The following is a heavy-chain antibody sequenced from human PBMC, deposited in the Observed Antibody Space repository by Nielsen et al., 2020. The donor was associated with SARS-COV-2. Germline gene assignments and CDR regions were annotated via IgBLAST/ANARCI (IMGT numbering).Heavy chain of an antibody. CDR2: ISAYNGNT. Sequence: ASVKVSCKASGGTFTSYGISWVRQAPGQGLEWMGWISAYNGNTNFAQKFQGRVTMTTDTSTSTAYMELRRLTSDDTAVYYCARDGATGTTVSYFWGQGTLVTVSS. CDR1: GGTFTSYG. J-gene: IGHJ4*02. CDR3: ARDGATGTTVSYF. D-gene: IGHD1/OR15-1a*01. V-gene: IGHV1-18*01.